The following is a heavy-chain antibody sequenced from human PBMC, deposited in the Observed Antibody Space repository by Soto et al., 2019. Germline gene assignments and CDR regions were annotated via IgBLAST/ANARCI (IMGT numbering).Heavy chain of an antibody. CDR1: GYTFTSYG. V-gene: IGHV1-18*01. J-gene: IGHJ6*03. D-gene: IGHD4-4*01. CDR3: ARIHETDYSNYYYYMDV. CDR2: ISAYNGNT. Sequence: ASVKVSCKASGYTFTSYGISWVRQAPGQGLEWMGWISAYNGNTNYAQKLQGRVTMTTDTSTSTAYMELRSLRSDDTAVYYCARIHETDYSNYYYYMDVWGKGTTVTVSS.